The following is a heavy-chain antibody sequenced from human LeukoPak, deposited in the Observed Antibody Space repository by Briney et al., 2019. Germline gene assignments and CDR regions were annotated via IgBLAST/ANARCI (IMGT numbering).Heavy chain of an antibody. D-gene: IGHD5-12*01. V-gene: IGHV6-1*01. CDR2: TYYRSKWYN. J-gene: IGHJ4*02. Sequence: SQTLSLTCAISGDSVSSNSAAWNRIRQSPSRGLEWLGRTYYRSKWYNDYAVSVKSRITINPDTSKNQFSLQLNSVTPEDTAVYYCARAVDIVATILDYWGQGTLVTVSS. CDR1: GDSVSSNSAA. CDR3: ARAVDIVATILDY.